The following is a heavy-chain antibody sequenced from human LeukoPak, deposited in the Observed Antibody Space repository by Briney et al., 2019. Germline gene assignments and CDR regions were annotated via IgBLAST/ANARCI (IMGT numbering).Heavy chain of an antibody. J-gene: IGHJ4*02. CDR3: ARALIGYYFDY. D-gene: IGHD2-8*01. CDR1: GFTFSSYW. Sequence: GGSLRLSCAASGFTFSSYWMSWVRQAPGKGLEWVANIKQDGSEKYYVDSVKGRFTISRDNAKNSLYLQLNSLRAEDTAVYYCARALIGYYFDYWGQGTLVTVSS. V-gene: IGHV3-7*01. CDR2: IKQDGSEK.